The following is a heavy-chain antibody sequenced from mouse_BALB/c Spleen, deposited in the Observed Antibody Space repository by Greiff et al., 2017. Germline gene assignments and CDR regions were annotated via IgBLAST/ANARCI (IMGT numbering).Heavy chain of an antibody. J-gene: IGHJ4*01. Sequence: EVQLQESGPGLVKPSQSLSLTCSVTGYSITSGYYWNWIRQFPGNKLEWMGYISYDGSNNYNPSLKNRISITRDTSKNQFFLKLNSVTTEDTATYYCASWITTARGMDYWGQGASVTVSS. CDR3: ASWITTARGMDY. CDR1: GYSITSGYY. CDR2: ISYDGSN. V-gene: IGHV3-6*02. D-gene: IGHD1-2*01.